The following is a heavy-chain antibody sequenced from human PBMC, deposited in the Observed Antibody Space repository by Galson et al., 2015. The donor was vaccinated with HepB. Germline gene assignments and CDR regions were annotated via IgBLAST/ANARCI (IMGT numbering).Heavy chain of an antibody. V-gene: IGHV3-30*04. Sequence: SLRLSCAASGFTFSSYAMHWVRQAPGKGLEWVAVISYDGSNKYYADSVKGRFTISRDNSKNTLYLQMNSLRAEDTAVYYCARGWDYWGQGTLVTVSS. CDR1: GFTFSSYA. D-gene: IGHD2-15*01. CDR3: ARGWDY. J-gene: IGHJ4*02. CDR2: ISYDGSNK.